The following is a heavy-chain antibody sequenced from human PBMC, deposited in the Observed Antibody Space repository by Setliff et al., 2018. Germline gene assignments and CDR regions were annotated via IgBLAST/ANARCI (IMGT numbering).Heavy chain of an antibody. V-gene: IGHV1-69*05. CDR3: ARERGDMVSTTSYYYYMDV. CDR2: IIPIFGTT. J-gene: IGHJ6*03. Sequence: SVKVSCKASRGTFSSYGITWVRQAPGQGLEWMGGIIPIFGTTDYAQKFQGRVTITTDESTSTAYMEMSSLRSEDTAVYYCARERGDMVSTTSYYYYMDVWGKGTTVTVSS. D-gene: IGHD3-22*01. CDR1: RGTFSSYG.